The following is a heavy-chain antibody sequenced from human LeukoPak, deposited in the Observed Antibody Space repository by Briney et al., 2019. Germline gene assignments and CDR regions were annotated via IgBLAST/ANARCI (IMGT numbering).Heavy chain of an antibody. CDR1: GFTFSSYW. CDR3: AKPSGYSPRTYYFDY. J-gene: IGHJ4*02. D-gene: IGHD3-22*01. V-gene: IGHV3-74*01. CDR2: ISDEGSHT. Sequence: PGGSLRLSCAASGFTFSSYWMHWVRQAPGKGLVWVSRISDEGSHTFYADSVKGRFAMPRDNAKNTLYLQMNSLRAEDTAVYYCAKPSGYSPRTYYFDYWGQGTLVTVSS.